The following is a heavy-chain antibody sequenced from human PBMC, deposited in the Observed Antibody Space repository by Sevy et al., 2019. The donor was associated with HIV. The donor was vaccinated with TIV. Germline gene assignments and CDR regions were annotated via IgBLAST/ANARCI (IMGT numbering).Heavy chain of an antibody. CDR1: GFAFRSYA. Sequence: GGSLRLSCAASGFAFRSYAMSWVRQAPGKGLEWVSGISGSGGSTHYADSVKGRFTISRDNSKNTLYLQMNSLRVEDAAVYYCAKRPDYYVSSGYDDPPPGAFDIWGQGTMVTVSS. CDR3: AKRPDYYVSSGYDDPPPGAFDI. CDR2: ISGSGGST. V-gene: IGHV3-23*01. D-gene: IGHD3-22*01. J-gene: IGHJ3*02.